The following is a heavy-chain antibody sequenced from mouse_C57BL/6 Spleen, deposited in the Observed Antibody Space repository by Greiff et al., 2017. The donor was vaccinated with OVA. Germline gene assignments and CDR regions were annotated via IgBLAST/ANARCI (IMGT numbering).Heavy chain of an antibody. CDR1: GFTFSSYA. D-gene: IGHD3-1*01. CDR2: ISSGGDYI. Sequence: EVKLVESGEGLVKPGGSLKLSCAASGFTFSSYAMSWVRQTPEKRLEWVAYISSGGDYIYYADTVKGRFTISRDNARNTLYLQMSSLKSEDTAMYYCTRAPIGKGYFDYWGQGTTLTVSS. V-gene: IGHV5-9-1*02. CDR3: TRAPIGKGYFDY. J-gene: IGHJ2*01.